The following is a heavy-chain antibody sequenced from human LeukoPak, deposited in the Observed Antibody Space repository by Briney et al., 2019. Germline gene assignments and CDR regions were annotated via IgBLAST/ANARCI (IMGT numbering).Heavy chain of an antibody. Sequence: ASVKLSCKASGYTFTGYYMRWVRQPPGQGLEWMGWINPNSGGTNYAQNIQGRVTMTRDTSISTAYMELSRLRSDDTAVYYCASLGSVQYRLPPVDYWGQGTLVTVSS. D-gene: IGHD2-2*01. CDR1: GYTFTGYY. CDR3: ASLGSVQYRLPPVDY. J-gene: IGHJ4*02. CDR2: INPNSGGT. V-gene: IGHV1-2*02.